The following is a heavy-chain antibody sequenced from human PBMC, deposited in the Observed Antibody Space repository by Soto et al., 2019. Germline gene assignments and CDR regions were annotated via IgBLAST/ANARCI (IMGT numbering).Heavy chain of an antibody. CDR2: IYYSGST. V-gene: IGHV4-61*01. J-gene: IGHJ4*02. D-gene: IGHD2-15*01. Sequence: QVQLQESGPGLVKPSETLSLTCTVSGGSVSSGSYYWSWIRQPPGKGLEWIGYIYYSGSTNYNPSLKSRVTISVDTSKNQFSLKLSSVTAADTAVYYCARLTNPLKIYCSGGSCYSDYWGQGTLVTVSS. CDR1: GGSVSSGSYY. CDR3: ARLTNPLKIYCSGGSCYSDY.